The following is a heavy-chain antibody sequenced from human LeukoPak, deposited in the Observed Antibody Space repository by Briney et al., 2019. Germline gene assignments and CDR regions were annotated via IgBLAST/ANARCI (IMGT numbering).Heavy chain of an antibody. CDR2: IIPIYGTA. CDR3: AREIHSGYNPGRYPFDY. CDR1: GGTFTSYA. D-gene: IGHD5-12*01. J-gene: IGHJ4*02. Sequence: SVKVSCKASGGTFTSYAISWVRQAPGQGLEWMGGIIPIYGTANYAQKLQGRVTITADESTSTAYMELSSLRSEDTAVYYCAREIHSGYNPGRYPFDYWGQGTLVTVSS. V-gene: IGHV1-69*13.